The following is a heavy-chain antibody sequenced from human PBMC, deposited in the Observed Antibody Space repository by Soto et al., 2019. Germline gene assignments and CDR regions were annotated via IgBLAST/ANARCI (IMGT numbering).Heavy chain of an antibody. CDR1: GFTVSSNY. D-gene: IGHD2-15*01. V-gene: IGHV3-53*04. Sequence: PGGSLRLSCAASGFTVSSNYMSWVRQAPGKGLEWVSVIYSGGSTYYADSVKGRFTISRHNSKNTLYLQMNSLRAEDTAVYYCARLSEYCSGGSCYGDTSPFDIWGQGTMVTVSS. CDR2: IYSGGST. CDR3: ARLSEYCSGGSCYGDTSPFDI. J-gene: IGHJ3*02.